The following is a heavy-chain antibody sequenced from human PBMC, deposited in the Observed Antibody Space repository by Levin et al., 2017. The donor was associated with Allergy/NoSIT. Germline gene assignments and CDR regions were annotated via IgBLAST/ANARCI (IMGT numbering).Heavy chain of an antibody. V-gene: IGHV4-31*03. D-gene: IGHD2-15*01. CDR2: IYYSGST. J-gene: IGHJ5*02. CDR3: AREQLRCGGGSCSWFDP. Sequence: SQTLSLTCTVSSGSISNDGYYWSWIRQYPGKGLEWIGYIYYSGSTYYNPSLKSRVTISVDTSKNQFSLRLNSVTAADTAVYYCAREQLRCGGGSCSWFDPWSQGTLVTVSS. CDR1: SGSISNDGYY.